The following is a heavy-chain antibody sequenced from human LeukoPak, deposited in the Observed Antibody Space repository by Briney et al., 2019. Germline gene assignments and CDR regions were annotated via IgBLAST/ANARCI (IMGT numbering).Heavy chain of an antibody. D-gene: IGHD2/OR15-2a*01. J-gene: IGHJ4*02. CDR2: ISTAGDIT. CDR3: AKGHTTSTPSRYLDF. CDR1: GFTFRKYV. Sequence: PGGSLRLSCAASGFTFRKYVMNWVRQAPGKGLEGVSIISTAGDITYYADSVKGRFTISRDNSKNTLFLQMTSLRAEDTAIYYCAKGHTTSTPSRYLDFWGQGTLVTVSS. V-gene: IGHV3-23*01.